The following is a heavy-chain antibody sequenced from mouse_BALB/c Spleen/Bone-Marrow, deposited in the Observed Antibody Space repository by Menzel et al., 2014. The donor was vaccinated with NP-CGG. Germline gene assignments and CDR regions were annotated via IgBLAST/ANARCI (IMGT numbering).Heavy chain of an antibody. Sequence: EVKLVESGGGLVQPGGSLKLSCAASGFDFSRYWMTWVRQAPGKGLEWIGEINPDSSTINHTPSLKDKFIISRDNAKNTLYLQMNKVRSEDTALYYCAKNYYYGYVAYWGQGTLVTVSA. CDR2: INPDSSTI. CDR1: GFDFSRYW. D-gene: IGHD1-2*01. J-gene: IGHJ3*01. CDR3: AKNYYYGYVAY. V-gene: IGHV4-1*02.